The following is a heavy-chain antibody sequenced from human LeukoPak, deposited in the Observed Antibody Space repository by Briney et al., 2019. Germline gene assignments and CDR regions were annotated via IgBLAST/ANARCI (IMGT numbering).Heavy chain of an antibody. CDR1: GYTFTDYY. D-gene: IGHD3-22*01. CDR3: ARDYGPSYYYDSSGYLGY. CDR2: INPNSGGT. J-gene: IGHJ4*02. V-gene: IGHV1-2*02. Sequence: SVKVSCKASGYTFTDYYMHWVRQAPGQGLEWMGWINPNSGGTNYAQRFQGRVTMTRDTSISTAYMELSRLRSDDTAVYYCARDYGPSYYYDSSGYLGYWGQGTLVTVSS.